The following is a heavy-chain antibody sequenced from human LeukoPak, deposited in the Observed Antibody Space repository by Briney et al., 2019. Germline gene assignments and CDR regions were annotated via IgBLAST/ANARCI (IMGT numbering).Heavy chain of an antibody. CDR3: ATVPPDEGQQLALDY. D-gene: IGHD6-13*01. V-gene: IGHV1-69*04. J-gene: IGHJ4*02. Sequence: ASVKVSCKASGGTFSSYAISWVRQAPGQGLEWMGRIIPILGIANYAQKFQGRVTITADKSTSTAYMELSSLRSEDTAVYYCATVPPDEGQQLALDYWGQGTLVTVSS. CDR2: IIPILGIA. CDR1: GGTFSSYA.